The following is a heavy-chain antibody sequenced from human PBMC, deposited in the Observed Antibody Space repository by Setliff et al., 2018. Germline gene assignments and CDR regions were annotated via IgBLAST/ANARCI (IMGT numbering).Heavy chain of an antibody. J-gene: IGHJ6*03. V-gene: IGHV5-51*01. D-gene: IGHD2-21*02. Sequence: GESLKISCKGSGYNLINYWIGWVRQMPGKGLEWLGIIYPSDSHTRYSPSFQGQVTIPADRSISTAYLQWSSLKASDTAIYYCARRGWGSSSGDCYSPKGCYYYYMDVWGKGTTVTVSS. CDR1: GYNLINYW. CDR2: IYPSDSHT. CDR3: ARRGWGSSSGDCYSPKGCYYYYMDV.